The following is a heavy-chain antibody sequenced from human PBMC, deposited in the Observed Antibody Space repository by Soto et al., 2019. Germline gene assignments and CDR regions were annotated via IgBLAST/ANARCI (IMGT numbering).Heavy chain of an antibody. CDR3: AKRGRGAVAFDY. CDR2: ISGSSGST. CDR1: GFTFSSYA. V-gene: IGHV3-23*01. J-gene: IGHJ4*02. Sequence: EVQLLESGGGLVQPGGSLRLSCAASGFTFSSYAMSWVRQAPGKGLEWVSTISGSSGSTYYADSVRGRFTISRDNSKNPLYLKRKGLRAEDAAVYYCAKRGRGAVAFDYGGQGPLVTVSS. D-gene: IGHD3-16*01.